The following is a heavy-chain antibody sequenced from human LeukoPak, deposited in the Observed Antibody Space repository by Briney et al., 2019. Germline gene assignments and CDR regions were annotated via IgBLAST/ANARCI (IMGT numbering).Heavy chain of an antibody. CDR2: MNPNSGNT. J-gene: IGHJ6*02. V-gene: IGHV1-8*01. CDR1: GYTFTSYD. CDR3: ARGAPMTTVTTKNYYYGMDV. D-gene: IGHD4-17*01. Sequence: ASVKVSCKASGYTFTSYDINWVRQATGQGLEWMGWMNPNSGNTGYAQKFQGRVTMTRNTSISTAYMELSSLRSEDTAVYYCARGAPMTTVTTKNYYYGMDVWGQGTTVTVSS.